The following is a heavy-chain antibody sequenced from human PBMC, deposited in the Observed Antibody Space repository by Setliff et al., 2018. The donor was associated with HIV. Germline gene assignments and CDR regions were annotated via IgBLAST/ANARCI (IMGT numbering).Heavy chain of an antibody. CDR2: INHGGDT. CDR1: GGSISSDCCY. CDR3: ASRRGIEFYFDI. V-gene: IGHV4-39*02. Sequence: SETLSLTCSVSGGSISSDCCYWSWIRQTPGKGLEWIGEINHGGDTNYNPSLKSRVTISVGSSYNHFSLKLSSVTAADTGVYYCASRRGIEFYFDIWGQGTPVTVSS. J-gene: IGHJ4*02. D-gene: IGHD3-10*01.